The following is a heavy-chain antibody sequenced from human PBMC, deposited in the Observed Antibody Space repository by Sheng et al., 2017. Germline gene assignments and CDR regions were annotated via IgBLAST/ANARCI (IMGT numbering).Heavy chain of an antibody. D-gene: IGHD6-19*01. CDR2: INHSGGT. V-gene: IGHV4-34*01. CDR3: ARGHRSSDGWFSVFEI. CDR1: GGSFSEYY. Sequence: QVQLQQWGPGLLKPSETLSLTCAVYGGSFSEYYWSWIRQSPGKGLEWIGEINHSGGTNFNPPLKSRVTMSVXTSKNQVSLNLTSVTAADTAIYYCARGHRSSDGWFSVFEIWGQGTVVTVSP. J-gene: IGHJ3*02.